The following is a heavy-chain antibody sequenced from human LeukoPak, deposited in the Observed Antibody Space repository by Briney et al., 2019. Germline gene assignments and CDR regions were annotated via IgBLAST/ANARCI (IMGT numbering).Heavy chain of an antibody. V-gene: IGHV4-34*01. CDR1: GGSFSGYY. Sequence: SETLSLTCAVYGGSFSGYYWSWIRQPPGKGLEWIGEINHSGSTNYNPSLKSRVTISVDTSKNQFSLKLSSVTAADTAVYYCARGDIAATGTPFDNWGQGTLVTVSS. J-gene: IGHJ4*02. CDR2: INHSGST. D-gene: IGHD6-13*01. CDR3: ARGDIAATGTPFDN.